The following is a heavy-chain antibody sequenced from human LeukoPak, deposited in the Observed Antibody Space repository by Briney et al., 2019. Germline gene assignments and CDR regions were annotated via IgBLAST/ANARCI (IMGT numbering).Heavy chain of an antibody. CDR3: AREEWELLGSPSWFDY. CDR1: GFTFSSYS. J-gene: IGHJ4*02. Sequence: GGSLRLSCAAPGFTFSSYSMNWVRQAPGKGLEWVSSISSSSSYIYYADSVKGRFTISRDNAKNSLYLQMNSLRAEDTAVYYCAREEWELLGSPSWFDYWGQGTLVTVSS. D-gene: IGHD1-26*01. CDR2: ISSSSSYI. V-gene: IGHV3-21*01.